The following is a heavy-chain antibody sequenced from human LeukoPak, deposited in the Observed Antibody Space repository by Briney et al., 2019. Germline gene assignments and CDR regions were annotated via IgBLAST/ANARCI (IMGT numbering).Heavy chain of an antibody. Sequence: GGSLRLSCAASGFTFSSYSMNWVRQAPGKGLEWVSYISSSGSTIYYADSVKGRFTISRDNAKNSLYLQMNSLRAEDTAVYYCARDSMATIDYWGQGTLVTVSS. V-gene: IGHV3-48*04. CDR1: GFTFSSYS. J-gene: IGHJ4*02. D-gene: IGHD5-12*01. CDR2: ISSSGSTI. CDR3: ARDSMATIDY.